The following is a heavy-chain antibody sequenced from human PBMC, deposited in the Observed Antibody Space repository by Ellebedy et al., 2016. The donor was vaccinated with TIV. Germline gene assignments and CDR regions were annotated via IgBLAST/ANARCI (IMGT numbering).Heavy chain of an antibody. D-gene: IGHD3-9*01. CDR3: TRVADYDTSTGYHAGYYGMDV. CDR1: GFTLGDYV. CDR2: IRSNPYGGTT. Sequence: PGGSLRLSCTASGFTLGDYVMVWVRQAPGKGLEWVGFIRSNPYGGTTEYAASVKGKFTISRDDSKSIAYLQMNSVKTEDTGVYYCTRVADYDTSTGYHAGYYGMDVWGQGTTVTVSS. J-gene: IGHJ6*02. V-gene: IGHV3-49*04.